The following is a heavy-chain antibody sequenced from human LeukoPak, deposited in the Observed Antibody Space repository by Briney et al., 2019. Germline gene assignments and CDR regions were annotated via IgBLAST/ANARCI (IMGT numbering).Heavy chain of an antibody. CDR3: ARDRSGSYYSWFAP. CDR1: GGSISSYY. Sequence: SETLSLACTVSGGSISSYYWSWIRQPAGKGLEWIGRIYTSGSTNYNPSLKSRVTMSVDTSKNQFSLKLSSVTAADTAVYYCARDRSGSYYSWFAPWGQATLVTVSS. J-gene: IGHJ5*02. CDR2: IYTSGST. D-gene: IGHD1-26*01. V-gene: IGHV4-4*07.